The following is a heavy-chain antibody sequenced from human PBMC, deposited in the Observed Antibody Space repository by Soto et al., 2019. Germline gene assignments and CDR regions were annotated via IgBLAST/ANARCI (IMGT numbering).Heavy chain of an antibody. CDR2: ISASGRDT. D-gene: IGHD6-19*01. CDR3: AKGKASGWYYFDY. V-gene: IGHV3-23*01. CDR1: GFTFTNFA. Sequence: GGSLRLSCAASGFTFTNFAMSWVRQAPGRGLEWVSGISASGRDTYYADSVKDRFTVPRDNSKNTLYLQMNSLRAEDTAIYYCAKGKASGWYYFDYWGQGARVTVSS. J-gene: IGHJ4*02.